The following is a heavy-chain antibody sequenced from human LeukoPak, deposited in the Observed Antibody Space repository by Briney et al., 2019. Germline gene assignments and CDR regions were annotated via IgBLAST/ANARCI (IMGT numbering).Heavy chain of an antibody. J-gene: IGHJ4*02. Sequence: SETLSLACTVSGGSISSYYWSWIRQPPGKGLEWIGNIYNSGSTNYNPSLKSRVTISVDSSKKQFSLKLISVTAADTAVYYCARQGGYASPFDYWGQGTLVTVSS. CDR3: ARQGGYASPFDY. CDR1: GGSISSYY. D-gene: IGHD5-12*01. CDR2: IYNSGST. V-gene: IGHV4-59*08.